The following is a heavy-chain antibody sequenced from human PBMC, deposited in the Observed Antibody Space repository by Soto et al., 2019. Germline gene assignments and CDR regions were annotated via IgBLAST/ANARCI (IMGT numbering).Heavy chain of an antibody. D-gene: IGHD5-12*01. CDR3: ARVNARESTYEVFYYYGMDV. CDR1: GFTFSSYS. Sequence: EVQLVESGGGLVKPGGSLRLSCAASGFTFSSYSMNWVRQAPGKGLEWVSSISSSSSYIYYADSVKGRFTISRDNAKNSLSLQMNSLRAEDTAVYYCARVNARESTYEVFYYYGMDVWGQGTTVTVSS. V-gene: IGHV3-21*01. J-gene: IGHJ6*02. CDR2: ISSSSSYI.